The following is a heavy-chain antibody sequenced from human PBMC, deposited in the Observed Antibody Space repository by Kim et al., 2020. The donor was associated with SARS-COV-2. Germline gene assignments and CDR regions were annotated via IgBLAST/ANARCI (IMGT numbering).Heavy chain of an antibody. CDR1: GFTFSTYA. Sequence: GGSLRLSCAASGFTFSTYAMSWVRQAPGKGLEWVSSIVSSGVTTYYADSVKGRFTISRDDSKNTLYLQMNSLRAEDTAVYYFATDFWSGYYPPPHWGQGT. V-gene: IGHV3-23*01. J-gene: IGHJ1*01. CDR2: IVSSGVTT. CDR3: ATDFWSGYYPPPH. D-gene: IGHD3-3*01.